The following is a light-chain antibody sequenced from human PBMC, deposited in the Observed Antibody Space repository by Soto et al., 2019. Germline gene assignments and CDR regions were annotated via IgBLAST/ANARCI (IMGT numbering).Light chain of an antibody. Sequence: DTQLTQSPSFLSASVGDRVTITCRASQDVSRSVGWYQQKPGKAPKLLISAASTLHSGVPSRFSGSGSGTDFTLTISRLQPEDFATYYCQQLWTYPLTFGGRTKVEI. J-gene: IGKJ4*01. CDR3: QQLWTYPLT. V-gene: IGKV1-9*01. CDR2: AAS. CDR1: QDVSRS.